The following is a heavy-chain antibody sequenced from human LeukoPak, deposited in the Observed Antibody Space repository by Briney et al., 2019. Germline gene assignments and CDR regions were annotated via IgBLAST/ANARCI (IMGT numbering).Heavy chain of an antibody. V-gene: IGHV3-23*01. CDR2: SGSGGST. D-gene: IGHD3-9*01. Sequence: GGSLRLSCAASGFTFSSYSMNWVRQAPGKGLEWVSGSGSGGSTYSVDSVKGRFTVSRDNSKNTLYLQMNSLRAEDTAVYYCARTKPQQFDILSWGQGTLVTVSS. CDR1: GFTFSSYS. J-gene: IGHJ4*02. CDR3: ARTKPQQFDILS.